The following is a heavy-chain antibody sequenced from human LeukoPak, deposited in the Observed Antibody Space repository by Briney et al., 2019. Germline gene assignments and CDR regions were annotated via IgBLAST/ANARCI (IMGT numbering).Heavy chain of an antibody. CDR3: ARDIVAAAANYYYMDV. CDR1: GGTFSSYA. V-gene: IGHV1-69*13. J-gene: IGHJ6*03. CDR2: IIPIFGTA. D-gene: IGHD2-2*01. Sequence: ASVKVSCKASGGTFSSYAISWVRQAPGQGLEWMGGIIPIFGTANYAQKFQGRVTITADESTSTAYMELSSLRSEDTAVYYCARDIVAAAANYYYMDVWGKGTTVTVSS.